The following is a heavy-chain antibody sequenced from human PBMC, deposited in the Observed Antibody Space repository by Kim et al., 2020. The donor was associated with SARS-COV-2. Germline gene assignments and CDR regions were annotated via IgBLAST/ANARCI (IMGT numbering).Heavy chain of an antibody. Sequence: ASVKVSCKASGYTFTSYYIHWVRQAPGQGLEWMAIINPINGNTNYAQKFQGRVTMARDTSTSTVYMELSSLRSEDTAVYYCARAGGGVRAFDIWGQGTRV. CDR1: GYTFTSYY. V-gene: IGHV1-46*01. D-gene: IGHD3-10*01. CDR3: ARAGGGVRAFDI. CDR2: INPINGNT. J-gene: IGHJ3*02.